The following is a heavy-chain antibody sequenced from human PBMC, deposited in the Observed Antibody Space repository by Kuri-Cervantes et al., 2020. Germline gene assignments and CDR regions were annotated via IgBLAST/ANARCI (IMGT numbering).Heavy chain of an antibody. CDR2: ISSSSTI. D-gene: IGHD6-13*01. V-gene: IGHV3-48*01. CDR1: GFTFSSYS. Sequence: GGSLRLSCAASGFTFSSYSMDWVRQAPGKGLEWVSYISSSSTIYYADSVKGRFTISRDNAKNSLYLQMNSLRAEDTAVYYCARDSQQLVRAFDIWGQGTMVTVSS. CDR3: ARDSQQLVRAFDI. J-gene: IGHJ3*02.